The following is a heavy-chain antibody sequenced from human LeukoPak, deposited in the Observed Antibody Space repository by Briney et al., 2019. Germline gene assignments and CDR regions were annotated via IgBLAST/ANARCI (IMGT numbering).Heavy chain of an antibody. V-gene: IGHV3-23*01. J-gene: IGHJ4*02. CDR1: GFTFSSYA. Sequence: PGGSLRLSCAASGFTFSSYAMSWVRQAPGKGLEWVSGISGSGGSTHYADSVKGRFTISRDNSKNTLYLQMNSPRADDTAVYHCAKEDRYSTSWYQFDYWGQGTLVTVSS. D-gene: IGHD6-13*01. CDR2: ISGSGGST. CDR3: AKEDRYSTSWYQFDY.